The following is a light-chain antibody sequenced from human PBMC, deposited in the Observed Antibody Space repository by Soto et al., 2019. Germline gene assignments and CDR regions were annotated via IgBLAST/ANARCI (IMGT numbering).Light chain of an antibody. CDR3: CADAGRSTYV. J-gene: IGLJ1*01. CDR2: EVS. Sequence: QSALXQPASVSGSPGQSITISCTRTSSDVGSYNFVSWYQQHPGKVPKVMIYEVSKRPSGVSDRFSGSKSGNTASLTISGLQAEDEADYYCCADAGRSTYVFGTGTKVTVL. V-gene: IGLV2-23*02. CDR1: SSDVGSYNF.